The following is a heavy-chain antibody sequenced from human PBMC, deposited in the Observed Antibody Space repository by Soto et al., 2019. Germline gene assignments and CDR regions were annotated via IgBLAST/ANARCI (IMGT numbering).Heavy chain of an antibody. CDR2: IHSGGDT. CDR3: ARSRTGTTYGGMDV. Sequence: EVQVVEYGGDLVQPGGSLRLSCAASGFAVSSNYMTWVRQAPGKGLEWVSVIHSGGDTHYADSVRGRFTISRDNSKNTLYLQMNSLRAEDTAVYYCARSRTGTTYGGMDVWGHGTTVTVSS. J-gene: IGHJ6*02. CDR1: GFAVSSNY. V-gene: IGHV3-66*01. D-gene: IGHD1-7*01.